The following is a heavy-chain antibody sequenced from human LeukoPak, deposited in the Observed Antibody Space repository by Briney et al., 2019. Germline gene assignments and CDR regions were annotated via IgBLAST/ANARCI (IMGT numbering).Heavy chain of an antibody. CDR2: INPNSGGT. CDR3: APSRGGYDKYYFDY. J-gene: IGHJ4*02. Sequence: ASVKVSCKASGYTFTCYYMHWVRQAPAQGLEWMGWINPNSGGTNYAQKFQGRVTMTMDTSISTAYMELSRLRSDDTAVYYCAPSRGGYDKYYFDYWGQGTLVTVS. D-gene: IGHD5-12*01. V-gene: IGHV1-2*02. CDR1: GYTFTCYY.